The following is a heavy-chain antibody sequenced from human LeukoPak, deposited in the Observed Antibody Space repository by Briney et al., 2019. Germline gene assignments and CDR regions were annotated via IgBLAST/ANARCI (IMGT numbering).Heavy chain of an antibody. J-gene: IGHJ2*01. CDR2: IMEDGGEK. Sequence: GGSLRLSCVASASNLNTRWMDCVRQAPGRGLEWVANIMEDGGEKNYAGSVKGGLSISRDNAENSQYLQMNSLRVEDTAVDYCAREYWYFDLWVRGTLVTVSS. CDR1: ASNLNTRW. CDR3: AREYWYFDL. V-gene: IGHV3-7*01.